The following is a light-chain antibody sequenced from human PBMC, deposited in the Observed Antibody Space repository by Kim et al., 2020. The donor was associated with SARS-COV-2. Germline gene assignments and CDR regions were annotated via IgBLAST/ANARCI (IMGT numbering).Light chain of an antibody. CDR2: AGS. CDR1: ESVASPY. Sequence: SPGDRATHSCRASESVASPYLAWYQQKPGLAPRLVIEAGSNRATGIPDRFSGSGSGTDFTLTINGLEPEDFAVYFCQQYGSTPQTFGQGTKVDIK. V-gene: IGKV3-20*01. J-gene: IGKJ1*01. CDR3: QQYGSTPQT.